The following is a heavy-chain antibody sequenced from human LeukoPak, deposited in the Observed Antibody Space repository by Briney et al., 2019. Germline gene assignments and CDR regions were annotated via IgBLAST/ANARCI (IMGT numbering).Heavy chain of an antibody. Sequence: PGGSLRLFCAASGFTVSSNYMSWVRQAPGKGLEWVSVIYSGGSTYYADSVKGRLTISRDISKNTVYLQMNSLRAEDTAVYYCASGSYHPAIYYYMDVWGKGTTVTVSS. CDR1: GFTVSSNY. CDR2: IYSGGST. D-gene: IGHD1-26*01. CDR3: ASGSYHPAIYYYMDV. J-gene: IGHJ6*03. V-gene: IGHV3-53*01.